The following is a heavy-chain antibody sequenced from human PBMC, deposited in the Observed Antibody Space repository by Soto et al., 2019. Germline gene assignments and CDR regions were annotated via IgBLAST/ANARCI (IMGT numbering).Heavy chain of an antibody. V-gene: IGHV4-59*01. Sequence: SETLSLTCTVSGGSISSYYWSWTRQPPGKGLEWIGYIYYSGSTNYNPPLKSRVTISVDTSKNQFSLKLSSVTAADTAVYYCARMVRGVAYFDYWGQGTLVTVSS. D-gene: IGHD3-10*01. CDR2: IYYSGST. CDR3: ARMVRGVAYFDY. J-gene: IGHJ4*02. CDR1: GGSISSYY.